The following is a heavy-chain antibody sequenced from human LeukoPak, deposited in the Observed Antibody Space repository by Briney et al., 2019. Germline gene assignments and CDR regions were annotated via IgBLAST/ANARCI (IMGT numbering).Heavy chain of an antibody. D-gene: IGHD3-22*01. Sequence: PGGSLRLSCAASGFTFSSYWMSWVRQAPGKGLECVAIRKQDGSEKYYVDSVKGRFTISRDNAKNSLYLQMNSLRAEDTAVYYCARARPQYYYDSSGTFDYWGQGTLVTVS. J-gene: IGHJ4*02. CDR1: GFTFSSYW. CDR2: RKQDGSEK. CDR3: ARARPQYYYDSSGTFDY. V-gene: IGHV3-7*01.